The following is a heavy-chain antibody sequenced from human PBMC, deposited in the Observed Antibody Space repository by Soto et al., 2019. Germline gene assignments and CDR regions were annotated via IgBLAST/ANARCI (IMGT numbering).Heavy chain of an antibody. CDR3: TSGSYFEFDY. D-gene: IGHD6-19*01. CDR2: IYYSGST. CDR1: GGSISSSSSY. Sequence: PSETLSLTCTVSGGSISSSSSYWGWIRQPPGKGLEWIAGIYYSGSTYYNPSLKSRVTISVDTSKNQFSLKLSSVTAADTAVYYCTSGSYFEFDYWGQGTLVTVSS. V-gene: IGHV4-39*07. J-gene: IGHJ4*02.